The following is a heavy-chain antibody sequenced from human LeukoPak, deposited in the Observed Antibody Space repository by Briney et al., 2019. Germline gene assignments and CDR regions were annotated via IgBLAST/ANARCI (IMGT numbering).Heavy chain of an antibody. Sequence: GGSLRLSCAASGFTFSDYYMSWIRQAPGKGLEWVSYISSSGSTIYYADSVKGRFTISRENAKNSLYLQMNSLRAEDTAVYYCARELYSSGWGSYFDYWGQGTLVTVSS. CDR2: ISSSGSTI. J-gene: IGHJ4*02. D-gene: IGHD6-19*01. CDR1: GFTFSDYY. V-gene: IGHV3-11*01. CDR3: ARELYSSGWGSYFDY.